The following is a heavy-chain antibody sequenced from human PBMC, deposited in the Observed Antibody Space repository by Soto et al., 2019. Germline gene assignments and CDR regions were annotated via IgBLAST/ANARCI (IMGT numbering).Heavy chain of an antibody. CDR1: GFTFSSYG. CDR3: ARGPRLGELYYYYGMDV. V-gene: IGHV3-33*01. Sequence: GGSLRLSCAASGFTFSSYGMHWVRQAPGKGLGWVAVIWYDGSNKYYADSVKGRFTISRDNSKNTLYLQMNSLRAEDTAVYYCARGPRLGELYYYYGMDVWGQGTTVTVSS. J-gene: IGHJ6*02. D-gene: IGHD3-10*01. CDR2: IWYDGSNK.